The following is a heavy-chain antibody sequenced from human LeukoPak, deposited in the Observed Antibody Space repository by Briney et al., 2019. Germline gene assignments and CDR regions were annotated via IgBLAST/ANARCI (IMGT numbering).Heavy chain of an antibody. CDR2: IYYSGST. Sequence: SETLSLTCTVSGGSISSYYWSWIRQPPGKGLEWIGYIYYSGSTNYNPSLKSRVTISVDTSKNQFSLKLSSVTAADTAVYYCARALEWDCTNGVCYAFDIWGQGTMVTVSS. CDR3: ARALEWDCTNGVCYAFDI. V-gene: IGHV4-59*08. CDR1: GGSISSYY. J-gene: IGHJ3*02. D-gene: IGHD2-8*01.